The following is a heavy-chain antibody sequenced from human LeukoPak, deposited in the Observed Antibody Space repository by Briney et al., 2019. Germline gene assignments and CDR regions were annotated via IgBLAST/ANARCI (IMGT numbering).Heavy chain of an antibody. Sequence: ASVKVSCKAFGYTFTSNYMHWVRQAPGQGPEWMGVISPSGGSTTYAQKFQGRVTLTRDMSTSTDYLELSSLRSEDTAVYYCARDNDFDYWGQGTLVTVSS. CDR1: GYTFTSNY. V-gene: IGHV1-46*01. D-gene: IGHD2-8*01. CDR2: ISPSGGST. CDR3: ARDNDFDY. J-gene: IGHJ4*02.